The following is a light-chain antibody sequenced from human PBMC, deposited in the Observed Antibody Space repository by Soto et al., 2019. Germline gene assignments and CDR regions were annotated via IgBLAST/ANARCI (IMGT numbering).Light chain of an antibody. Sequence: QSALTQPASVSGSPGQSITISCTGTSSDIGNYNLISWYQQHPGKAPKLMIYEGSKRPSGVSNRFSGSKSGNTASLTISGLQAEGEADYYCCSYAGTITYVFGTGTKVTVL. V-gene: IGLV2-23*01. J-gene: IGLJ1*01. CDR3: CSYAGTITYV. CDR2: EGS. CDR1: SSDIGNYNL.